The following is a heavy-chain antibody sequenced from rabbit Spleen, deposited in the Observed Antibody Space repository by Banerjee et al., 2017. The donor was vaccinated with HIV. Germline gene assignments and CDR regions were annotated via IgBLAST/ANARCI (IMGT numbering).Heavy chain of an antibody. V-gene: IGHV1S40*01. D-gene: IGHD4-2*01. CDR2: IDAGSSGFM. CDR3: VRDPASRFLSYGMDL. Sequence: QSLEEAGGDLVKSGASLTLTCTASGVFFSISSYMCWFRQAPGKGLEWIACIDAGSSGFMYFVTWAKWRFTISKSSSTTVTLQMPRLTASFSASSFCVRDPASRFLSYGMDLCCQGTLVSVS. J-gene: IGHJ6*01. CDR1: GVFFSISSY.